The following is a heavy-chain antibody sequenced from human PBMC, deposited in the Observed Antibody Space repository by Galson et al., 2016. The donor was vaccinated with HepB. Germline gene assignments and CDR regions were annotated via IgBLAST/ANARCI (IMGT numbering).Heavy chain of an antibody. CDR2: IDPSDSYT. CDR1: GYSFTNYW. Sequence: SGAEVKKPGESLRISCKGSGYSFTNYWISWVRQMPGKGLEWMGTIDPSDSYTNYSPSFQGHVTISADESITTAYLQWSSLKTSDTAMYYCARHSVDSSGWDGDFYWFDPWGQGTMVTVSS. D-gene: IGHD6-19*01. J-gene: IGHJ5*02. V-gene: IGHV5-10-1*01. CDR3: ARHSVDSSGWDGDFYWFDP.